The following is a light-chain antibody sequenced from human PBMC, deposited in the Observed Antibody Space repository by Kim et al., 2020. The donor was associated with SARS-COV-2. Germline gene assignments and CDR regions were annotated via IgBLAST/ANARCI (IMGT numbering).Light chain of an antibody. CDR3: QQRSNWPT. Sequence: LSPGERATLTVRASQSVSSYLAWYQQKPGQAPRLLIYDAYNRATGIPARFSGSGSGTDFTLTISSLEPEDFAVYYCQQRSNWPTFGQGTKVDIK. CDR1: QSVSSY. CDR2: DAY. J-gene: IGKJ1*01. V-gene: IGKV3-11*01.